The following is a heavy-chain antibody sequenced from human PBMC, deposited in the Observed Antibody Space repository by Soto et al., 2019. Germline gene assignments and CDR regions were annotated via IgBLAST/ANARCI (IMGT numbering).Heavy chain of an antibody. CDR3: ARGSYSSSSHIDY. D-gene: IGHD6-6*01. CDR2: INHSGSS. V-gene: IGHV4-34*01. Sequence: SETLSLTCDVDGGSFSCYYWNWIRQPPGKGLEWIGEINHSGSSNYNPSLKSRITISVDTSKNQFSLKLSAVTAADTAVYYCARGSYSSSSHIDYWGQGSLVTVSS. J-gene: IGHJ4*02. CDR1: GGSFSCYY.